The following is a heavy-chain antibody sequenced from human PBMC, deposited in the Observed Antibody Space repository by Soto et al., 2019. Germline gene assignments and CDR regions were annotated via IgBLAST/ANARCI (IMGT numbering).Heavy chain of an antibody. CDR3: AIHWIAVAGRTFDY. Sequence: ETLSVTCTVSGGSVSSGSYYWSWIRQPPGKGLEWIGYVYYSGITNYNSSLKSRVTISVDTSKNQFSLKLSSVTSADTAVYYCAIHWIAVAGRTFDYWGQGNLVTVSS. CDR2: VYYSGIT. CDR1: GGSVSSGSYY. J-gene: IGHJ4*02. D-gene: IGHD6-13*01. V-gene: IGHV4-61*01.